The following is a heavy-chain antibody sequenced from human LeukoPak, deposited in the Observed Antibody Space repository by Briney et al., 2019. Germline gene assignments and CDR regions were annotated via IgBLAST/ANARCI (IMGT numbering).Heavy chain of an antibody. J-gene: IGHJ4*02. V-gene: IGHV3-33*06. CDR1: GFTFSSYG. Sequence: PGGSLRLSCAASGFTFSSYGMVWVRQAPGKGLEWLALIWYDGNKKYYADSVKGRFTISRDNSKNTLYLQMNSLRAEDTAVHYCAKEGGSSSWYGLDYWGQGTLVTVSS. CDR2: IWYDGNKK. D-gene: IGHD6-13*01. CDR3: AKEGGSSSWYGLDY.